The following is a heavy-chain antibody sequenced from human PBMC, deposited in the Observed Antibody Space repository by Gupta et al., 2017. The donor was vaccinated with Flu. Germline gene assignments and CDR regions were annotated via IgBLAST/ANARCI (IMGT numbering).Heavy chain of an antibody. J-gene: IGHJ4*02. Sequence: IHWVRQAPGKGLEWVARIDGEGSGTSYADSVKGRFTISRDNAKNTASLQMNSLRDEDTAVYYCGSVFEYWGQGTLVTASS. CDR2: IDGEGSGT. CDR3: GSVFEY. V-gene: IGHV3-74*01.